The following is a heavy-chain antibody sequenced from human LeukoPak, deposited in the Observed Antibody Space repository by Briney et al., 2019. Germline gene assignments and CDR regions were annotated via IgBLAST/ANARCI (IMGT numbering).Heavy chain of an antibody. V-gene: IGHV1-18*01. Sequence: AAVRVSCKASGYTFTNYGITWVRQAPGQALEWMGWISAYSGNTNYVQKFQGRVTMATDASTSTAYMELRSLRSDNTAIYCCARDIATVVHQDWGQGTLVTVSS. CDR2: ISAYSGNT. CDR3: ARDIATVVHQD. D-gene: IGHD2-2*01. CDR1: GYTFTNYG. J-gene: IGHJ4*02.